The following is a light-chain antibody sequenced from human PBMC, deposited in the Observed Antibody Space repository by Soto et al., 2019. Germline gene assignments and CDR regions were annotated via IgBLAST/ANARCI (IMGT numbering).Light chain of an antibody. CDR1: QSVSSS. J-gene: IGKJ5*01. CDR2: GAS. Sequence: EIVMTQSPATLSVSPGERATLFCRASQSVSSSLAWYQQKPGQAPRLLIYGASTRVRDVPPRFSGSGSGRAFSLTISSLQSEDFAVYYCQKYSNWPPPITFGQGTRLEIK. CDR3: QKYSNWPPPIT. V-gene: IGKV3-15*01.